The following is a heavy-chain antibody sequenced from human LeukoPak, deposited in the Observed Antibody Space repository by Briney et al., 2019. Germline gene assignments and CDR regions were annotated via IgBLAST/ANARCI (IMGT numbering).Heavy chain of an antibody. Sequence: KPSETLSLTCTVSGGSIRSSSYYWGWIRQPPGKGLEWIGTIYYGGSTYYNPSLKSRVTISRDTSKNQFSLKLSSVTATDTAVYYCAIPSPYSGSFFDYWGQGTLVTVSS. J-gene: IGHJ4*02. CDR2: IYYGGST. D-gene: IGHD1-26*01. CDR1: GGSIRSSSYY. V-gene: IGHV4-39*01. CDR3: AIPSPYSGSFFDY.